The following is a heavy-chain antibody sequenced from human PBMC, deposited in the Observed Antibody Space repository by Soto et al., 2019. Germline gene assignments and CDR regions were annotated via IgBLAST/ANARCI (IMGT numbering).Heavy chain of an antibody. CDR2: ISSSGSTI. J-gene: IGHJ4*02. V-gene: IGHV3-11*01. CDR1: GFTFSDYY. CDR3: ASDSPPAPPFWSGYYIDY. D-gene: IGHD3-3*01. Sequence: GGSLRLSCAASGFTFSDYYMSWIRQAPGKGLEWVSYISSSGSTIYYADSVKGRFTISRDNAKNSLCLQMNSLRAEDTAVYYCASDSPPAPPFWSGYYIDYWGQGTLVTVSS.